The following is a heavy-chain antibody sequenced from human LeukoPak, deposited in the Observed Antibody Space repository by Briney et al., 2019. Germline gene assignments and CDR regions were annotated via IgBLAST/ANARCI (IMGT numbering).Heavy chain of an antibody. Sequence: HPGGSLRLSCAASGFTVSSNYMTWVRQAPGKGLEWVSVIYSGGSTYYADSVKGRFTISRDNSKNTLYLQMNSLRAEDTAVYYCATRSAYYTYYFDYWGQGTLVTVSS. J-gene: IGHJ4*02. V-gene: IGHV3-53*01. CDR3: ATRSAYYTYYFDY. CDR1: GFTVSSNY. CDR2: IYSGGST. D-gene: IGHD3-22*01.